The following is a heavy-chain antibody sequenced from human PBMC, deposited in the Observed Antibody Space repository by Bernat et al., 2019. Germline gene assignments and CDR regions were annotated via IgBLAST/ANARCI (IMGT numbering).Heavy chain of an antibody. CDR1: GYTFTGYY. V-gene: IGHV1-2*04. CDR2: INPNSGGT. Sequence: QVQLVQSGAEVKKPGAPMKVSCKASGYTFTGYYMHWVRQAPGQGLEWMGWINPNSGGTNYAQKFQGWVTMTRDTSISTAYMELSRLRSDDTAVYYCARGGWLQLAYYYYGMDVWGQGTTVTVSS. J-gene: IGHJ6*02. D-gene: IGHD5-24*01. CDR3: ARGGWLQLAYYYYGMDV.